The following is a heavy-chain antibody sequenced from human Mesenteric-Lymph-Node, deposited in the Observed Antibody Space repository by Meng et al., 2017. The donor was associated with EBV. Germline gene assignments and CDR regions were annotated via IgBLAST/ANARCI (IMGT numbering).Heavy chain of an antibody. V-gene: IGHV2-5*02. CDR2: VYWDDDK. Sequence: QITLKESGPTLVNPTQTLTLTCTLSGVSLSTRGVLVGWIRQPPGQALEWLALVYWDDDKRYSPSLKSRLSITKNTSKNQVVLTMADMDPVDTGTYYCAGWSARLEYWGPGTLVTVSS. CDR3: AGWSARLEY. D-gene: IGHD3-3*01. J-gene: IGHJ4*02. CDR1: GVSLSTRGVL.